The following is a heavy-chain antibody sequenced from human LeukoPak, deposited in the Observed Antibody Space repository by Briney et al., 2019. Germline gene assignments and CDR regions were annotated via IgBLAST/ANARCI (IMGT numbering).Heavy chain of an antibody. V-gene: IGHV3-21*01. Sequence: GGSLRLSCAASGFTFSSYSMNWVRQAPGKGLEWVSSISTSSSYIYYADSVKGRFTISRDNARNSLSLQVSRLRAEDTAVYYCVKSSTNYGGWFDSWGQGTLVSVSS. CDR2: ISTSSSYI. CDR3: VKSSTNYGGWFDS. D-gene: IGHD4/OR15-4a*01. J-gene: IGHJ5*01. CDR1: GFTFSSYS.